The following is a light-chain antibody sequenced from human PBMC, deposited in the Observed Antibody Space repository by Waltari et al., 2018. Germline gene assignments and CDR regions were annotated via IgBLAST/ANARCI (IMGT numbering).Light chain of an antibody. CDR1: TLGDKY. CDR2: QDS. V-gene: IGLV3-1*01. CDR3: QAWDSSMVV. J-gene: IGLJ2*01. Sequence: SYELTQPPSVSVSPGQTASITCSGDTLGDKYACWYQQKPGQYPVLVIYQDSKRPSGIPERFSGSNSGNTATLTISGTQAMDEADYYCQAWDSSMVVFGGGTKLTVL.